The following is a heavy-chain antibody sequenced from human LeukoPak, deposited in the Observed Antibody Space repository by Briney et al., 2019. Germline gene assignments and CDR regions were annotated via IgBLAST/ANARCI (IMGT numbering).Heavy chain of an antibody. CDR1: VSTFTSYP. J-gene: IGHJ4*02. V-gene: IGHV1-18*01. D-gene: IGHD4-17*01. CDR2: ITTYNGNT. Sequence: SVKVSCKASVSTFTSYPISWVRQAPGQGLEWMGLITTYNGNTNYARKLHGRVTMTTDTSTRTAYMDLRGLRFDDTAVYYCARGYDYGDYVGDFYYWGQGTLVTASS. CDR3: ARGYDYGDYVGDFYY.